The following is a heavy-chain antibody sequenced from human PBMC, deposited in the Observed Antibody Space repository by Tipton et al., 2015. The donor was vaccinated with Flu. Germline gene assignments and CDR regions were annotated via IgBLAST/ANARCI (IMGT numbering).Heavy chain of an antibody. J-gene: IGHJ4*02. CDR3: ARQERRDYYDSSGYYWGWAFDY. CDR1: GGSISSSSYY. D-gene: IGHD3-22*01. CDR2: IYYSGST. Sequence: TLSLTCTVSGGSISSSSYYWGWIRQPPGKGLEWIGSIYYSGSTYYNPSLKSRVTISVDTSKNQFSLKLSSVTAADTAVYYCARQERRDYYDSSGYYWGWAFDYWGQGTLVTVSS. V-gene: IGHV4-39*01.